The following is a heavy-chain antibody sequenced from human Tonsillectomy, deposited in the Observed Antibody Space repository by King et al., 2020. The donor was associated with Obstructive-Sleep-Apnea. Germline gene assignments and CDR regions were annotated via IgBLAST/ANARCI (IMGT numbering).Heavy chain of an antibody. CDR2: IYYSGST. CDR1: DGSISSYY. Sequence: QLQESGPRLVKPSETLSLTCTVSDGSISSYYWNWIRQPPGKGLEWIGYIYYSGSTNYNPSLKSLVTISVDTSKNQLSLKLTSVTAADTAVYYCARGRDLYYDSSGIDYWGQGTLVTVSS. D-gene: IGHD3-22*01. J-gene: IGHJ4*02. V-gene: IGHV4-59*01. CDR3: ARGRDLYYDSSGIDY.